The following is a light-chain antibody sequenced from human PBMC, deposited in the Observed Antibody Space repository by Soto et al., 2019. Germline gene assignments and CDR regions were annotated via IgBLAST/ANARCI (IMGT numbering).Light chain of an antibody. V-gene: IGLV1-40*01. CDR3: QSYDNRLSALV. CDR1: NSNLGAAYD. CDR2: TNN. Sequence: QSVLTQPPSVSGAPGQRITISCVGSNSNLGAAYDVHWYQHLPGAAPKLLIYTNNNRPSGVPERFSASKSGASASLTITGLQAEDEADYYCQSYDNRLSALVFGGGTKLTVL. J-gene: IGLJ2*01.